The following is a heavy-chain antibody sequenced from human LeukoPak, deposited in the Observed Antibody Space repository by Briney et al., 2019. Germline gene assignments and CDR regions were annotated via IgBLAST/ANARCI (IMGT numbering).Heavy chain of an antibody. CDR2: ISAYNGNT. D-gene: IGHD3-10*01. CDR1: GYTFTSYG. V-gene: IGHV1-18*01. Sequence: ASVKVSCKASGYTFTSYGISWVRQAPGQGLEWMGWISAYNGNTNYAQKLQGRVTMTTDTSTSTAYMELSRLRSDDTAVYYCARDSQLLWFRELFPHFDYWGQGTLVTVSS. CDR3: ARDSQLLWFRELFPHFDY. J-gene: IGHJ4*02.